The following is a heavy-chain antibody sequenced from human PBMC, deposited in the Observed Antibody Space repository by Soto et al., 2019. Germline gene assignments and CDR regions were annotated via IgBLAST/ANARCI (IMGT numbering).Heavy chain of an antibody. CDR3: ARVEMPTISIAY. CDR1: GGSFSSGDYY. Sequence: SETLSLTCSVSGGSFSSGDYYWSWIRQPPGQGPEWVGYIFHSGSAHYNPSLKSRVTISVDTSKNQFSLKLSSVTAADTAVYYCARVEMPTISIAYWGQGTLVTVSS. J-gene: IGHJ4*02. CDR2: IFHSGSA. V-gene: IGHV4-30-4*01. D-gene: IGHD1-1*01.